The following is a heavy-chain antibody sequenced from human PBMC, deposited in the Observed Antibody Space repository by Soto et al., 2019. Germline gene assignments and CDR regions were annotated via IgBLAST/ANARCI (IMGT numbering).Heavy chain of an antibody. CDR1: GFTFPDYA. J-gene: IGHJ4*02. Sequence: EVQLVGSGGGLVQPGRSLRLSCAASGFTFPDYAMHWVRQAPGKGLEWVSGISWSGDSIAYADSVKGRFTVSRDNAKNSLYLQMDSLSAEDTAFYYCAQDLTSYSTSSLSYWGQGTLVTVSS. CDR3: AQDLTSYSTSSLSY. CDR2: ISWSGDSI. D-gene: IGHD6-6*01. V-gene: IGHV3-9*01.